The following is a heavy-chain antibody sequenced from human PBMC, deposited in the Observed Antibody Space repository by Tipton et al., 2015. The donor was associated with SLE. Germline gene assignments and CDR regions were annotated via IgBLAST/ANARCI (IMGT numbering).Heavy chain of an antibody. J-gene: IGHJ6*02. Sequence: TLSPTCTVSGGSLNSFYWTWVRQPAGKGLEWIGHFHSSGILNYNPSLKSRVPMSGDTSKNQLSLKLNAVTAADTAVYYCARTAVLAAIMMDVWGQGTTVTVSS. CDR3: ARTAVLAAIMMDV. CDR1: GGSLNSFY. D-gene: IGHD3-3*02. V-gene: IGHV4-4*07. CDR2: FHSSGIL.